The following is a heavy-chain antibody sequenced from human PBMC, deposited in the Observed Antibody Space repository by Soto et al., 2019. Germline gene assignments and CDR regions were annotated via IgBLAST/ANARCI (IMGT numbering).Heavy chain of an antibody. Sequence: EVQLLESGGGLVQPGGSLRLSCAASGFTFSSYAMSWVRQATGKGLEWVSAISGSGGSTYYADSVKGRFTSSRDNSKNTLYLQMNSLRAEETAGYYCAKGPEITIFGVGPADYWGQGTLVTVSS. CDR3: AKGPEITIFGVGPADY. D-gene: IGHD3-3*01. J-gene: IGHJ4*02. V-gene: IGHV3-23*01. CDR2: ISGSGGST. CDR1: GFTFSSYA.